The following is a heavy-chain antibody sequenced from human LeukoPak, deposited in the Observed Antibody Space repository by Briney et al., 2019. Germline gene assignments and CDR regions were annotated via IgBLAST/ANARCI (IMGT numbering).Heavy chain of an antibody. D-gene: IGHD4-23*01. CDR3: ARDLGTTVVTLFDY. V-gene: IGHV4-34*01. CDR1: GGSFSGYY. CDR2: INHSGST. Sequence: SETLSLTCAVYGGSFSGYYWSWIRQPPGKGLEWIGEINHSGSTNYNPSLKSRVTISVDTSKNQFSLKLSSVTAADTAVYYCARDLGTTVVTLFDYWGQGTLVTVSS. J-gene: IGHJ4*02.